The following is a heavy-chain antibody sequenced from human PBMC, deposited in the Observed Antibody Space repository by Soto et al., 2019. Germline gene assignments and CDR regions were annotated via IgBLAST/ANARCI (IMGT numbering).Heavy chain of an antibody. D-gene: IGHD5-12*01. J-gene: IGHJ3*02. Sequence: QVQLQESGQGLVKPSQTLSLTCTVSGGSISSGGYYWSWIRQNPGKGLEWIGYIYYSGTTNYNPSLKSRLTISVDTSKNQFSLKLNSMTAADTAVYYCARDESATDAFDIWGQGTMVTVSS. CDR1: GGSISSGGYY. V-gene: IGHV4-31*03. CDR3: ARDESATDAFDI. CDR2: IYYSGTT.